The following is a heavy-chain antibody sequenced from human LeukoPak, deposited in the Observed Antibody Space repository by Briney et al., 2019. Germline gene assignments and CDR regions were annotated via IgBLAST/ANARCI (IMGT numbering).Heavy chain of an antibody. D-gene: IGHD1-26*01. Sequence: PSETLSLTCTVSGGSISTSNYYWSWIRQPPGKGLEWIGEIYYSGSTKYNPFFERRLTISVDTSKNQFSLILSAVTAADTAICYCVKSSGNYFSPWGQGTLVTVSS. J-gene: IGHJ5*02. CDR1: GGSISTSNYY. CDR2: IYYSGST. CDR3: VKSSGNYFSP. V-gene: IGHV4-61*01.